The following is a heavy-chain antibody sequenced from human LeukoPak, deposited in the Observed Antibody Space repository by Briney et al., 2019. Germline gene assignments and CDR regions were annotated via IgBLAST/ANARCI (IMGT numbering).Heavy chain of an antibody. V-gene: IGHV4-34*01. Sequence: PSETLSLTCAVHGGSFSGYFWSWIRQPPGKGLEWIGELTESGRTSYNPSLKSRVTIAEDASKNQFSLKLSSVTAADTAVYYCARWSLRGCSGSPCFDYWGQGTLVTVSS. CDR2: LTESGRT. CDR3: ARWSLRGCSGSPCFDY. D-gene: IGHD2-15*01. J-gene: IGHJ4*02. CDR1: GGSFSGYF.